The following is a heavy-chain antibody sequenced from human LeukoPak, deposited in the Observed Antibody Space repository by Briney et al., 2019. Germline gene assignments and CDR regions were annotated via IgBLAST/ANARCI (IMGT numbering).Heavy chain of an antibody. CDR3: ARRPYSDTSGRLSDV. CDR1: GFAFSSYN. J-gene: IGHJ6*02. D-gene: IGHD3-22*01. Sequence: GGSLRLSCAASGFAFSSYNMNWVRQAPGKGLEWISYIGSSGSPTHYADSVGGRFTISRDSAKNSLYLQMNSLRDEDTAVYFCARRPYSDTSGRLSDVWGQGTTVTVSS. V-gene: IGHV3-48*02. CDR2: IGSSGSPT.